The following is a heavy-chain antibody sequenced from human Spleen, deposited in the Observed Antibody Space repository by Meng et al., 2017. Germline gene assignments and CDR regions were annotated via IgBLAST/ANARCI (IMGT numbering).Heavy chain of an antibody. D-gene: IGHD2-15*01. CDR2: INHSGST. V-gene: IGHV4-34*01. Sequence: SETLSLTCVVSGGSFSDYYWSWIRQPPGKGLEWIGEINHSGSTNYNPSLESRATISVDTSQNNLSLKLSSVTAADSAVYYCARDPGDTYCSGGSCYYFDYWGQGTLVTVSS. CDR1: GGSFSDYY. CDR3: ARDPGDTYCSGGSCYYFDY. J-gene: IGHJ4*02.